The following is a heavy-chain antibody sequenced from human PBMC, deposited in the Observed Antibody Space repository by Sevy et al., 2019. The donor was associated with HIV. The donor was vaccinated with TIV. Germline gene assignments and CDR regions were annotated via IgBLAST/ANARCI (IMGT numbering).Heavy chain of an antibody. Sequence: GGSLRLSCAASGFNFRTHAMHWVRHAPGWGLEWVAVISYAGDTKYNTDSVKGRFTISRDNSKNTLFLQMNSLRPEDTAVYYCARDSGYSPYDYPGNYWGQGTLVTVSS. D-gene: IGHD5-12*01. CDR2: ISYAGDTK. V-gene: IGHV3-30-3*01. CDR1: GFNFRTHA. J-gene: IGHJ4*02. CDR3: ARDSGYSPYDYPGNY.